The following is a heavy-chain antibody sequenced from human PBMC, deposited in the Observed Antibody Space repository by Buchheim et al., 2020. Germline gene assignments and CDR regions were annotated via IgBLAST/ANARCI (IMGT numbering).Heavy chain of an antibody. Sequence: QVQLQESGPGLVKPSQTLSLTCTVSGGSISSGSYYWSWIRQPAGKGLEWIGRIYTSGSTNYNPSLKSRVTMSVDTSKNQFSLKLSSVTAADTAVYHCARGRIQLWYYGMDVWGQGTT. CDR2: IYTSGST. V-gene: IGHV4-61*02. CDR1: GGSISSGSYY. CDR3: ARGRIQLWYYGMDV. D-gene: IGHD5-18*01. J-gene: IGHJ6*02.